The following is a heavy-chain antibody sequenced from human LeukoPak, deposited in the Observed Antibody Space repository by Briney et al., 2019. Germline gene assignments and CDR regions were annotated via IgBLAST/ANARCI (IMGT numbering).Heavy chain of an antibody. J-gene: IGHJ4*02. CDR1: GYTLTELS. Sequence: ASVKVSCKVSGYTLTELSMHWVRQAPGKGLEWMGGFDPEDGETIYAQKFQGRVTMTEDTSTDTAYMELSSLRSEDTAVYYCATDGLLTGSFDYWGQGTLVTVSS. CDR2: FDPEDGET. CDR3: ATDGLLTGSFDY. V-gene: IGHV1-24*01. D-gene: IGHD3-9*01.